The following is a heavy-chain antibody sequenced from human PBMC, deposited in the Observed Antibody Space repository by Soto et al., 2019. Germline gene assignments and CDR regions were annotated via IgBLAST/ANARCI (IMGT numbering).Heavy chain of an antibody. V-gene: IGHV3-23*01. Sequence: GGSLRLSCAASGFTFSSYAMSWVRQAPGKGLEWVSAISGSGGSTYYADSVKGRFIISRDNSKNTLYLQMNSLRAEDTAVYYCAKDKANYYDSSGPEYFQHWGQGTLVTVSS. D-gene: IGHD3-22*01. J-gene: IGHJ1*01. CDR1: GFTFSSYA. CDR3: AKDKANYYDSSGPEYFQH. CDR2: ISGSGGST.